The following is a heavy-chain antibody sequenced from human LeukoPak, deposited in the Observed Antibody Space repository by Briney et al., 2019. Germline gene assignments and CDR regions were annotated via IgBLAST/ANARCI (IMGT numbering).Heavy chain of an antibody. CDR1: GYSISSGYY. CDR2: INHSGST. CDR3: ARDRGSQPFIDY. D-gene: IGHD1-26*01. V-gene: IGHV4-38-2*02. J-gene: IGHJ4*02. Sequence: PSETLSLTCTVSGYSISSGYYWGWIRQPPGKGLEWIGEINHSGSTNYNPSLKSRVTISVDTSKNQFSLKLSSVTAADTAVYYCARDRGSQPFIDYWGQGTLVTVSS.